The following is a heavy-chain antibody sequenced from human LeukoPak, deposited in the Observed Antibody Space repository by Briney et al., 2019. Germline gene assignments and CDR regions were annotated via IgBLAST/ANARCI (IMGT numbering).Heavy chain of an antibody. J-gene: IGHJ4*02. CDR3: ARFSLGGRWLPNWRIDY. CDR2: INHSGST. V-gene: IGHV4-34*01. D-gene: IGHD5-24*01. CDR1: GGSFSGYY. Sequence: WETLSLTCAVYGGSFSGYYWSWIRQPPGKGLEWIGEINHSGSTNYNPSLKSRVTISVDTSKNQFSLKLSSVTAADTAVYYCARFSLGGRWLPNWRIDYWGQGTLVTVSS.